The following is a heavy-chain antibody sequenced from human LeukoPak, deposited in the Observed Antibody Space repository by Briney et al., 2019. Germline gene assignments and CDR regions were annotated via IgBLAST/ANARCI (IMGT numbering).Heavy chain of an antibody. CDR2: IIPIFGTA. CDR3: ASGSGYSYGYGPVIFDY. Sequence: SVKVSCKASGGTFSSYAISWVRQAPGQGLEWMGGIIPIFGTANYAQKFQGRVTITADKSTSTAYMELSSLRSEDTAVYYCASGSGYSYGYGPVIFDYWGQGTLVTVSS. V-gene: IGHV1-69*06. CDR1: GGTFSSYA. J-gene: IGHJ4*02. D-gene: IGHD5-18*01.